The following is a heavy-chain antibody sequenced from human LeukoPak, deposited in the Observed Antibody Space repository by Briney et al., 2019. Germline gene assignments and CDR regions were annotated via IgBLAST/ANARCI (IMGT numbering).Heavy chain of an antibody. J-gene: IGHJ2*01. Sequence: SQTLSLTCTVSGGSISSGDYYWSWIRQPPGKSLEWIGYIYYSGSTYYNPSLKSRVTISVDTSKNQFSLKLSSVTAADTAVYYCARGLRYFDWSHWYFDLWGRGTLVTVSS. V-gene: IGHV4-30-4*01. D-gene: IGHD3-9*01. CDR2: IYYSGST. CDR1: GGSISSGDYY. CDR3: ARGLRYFDWSHWYFDL.